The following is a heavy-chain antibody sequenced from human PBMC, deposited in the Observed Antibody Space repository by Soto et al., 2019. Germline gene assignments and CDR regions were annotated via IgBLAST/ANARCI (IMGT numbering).Heavy chain of an antibody. J-gene: IGHJ4*02. CDR1: GYKFTSYW. V-gene: IGHV5-51*01. CDR3: VRRQYSSSWYYFDY. CDR2: IYPGDSDT. D-gene: IGHD6-13*01. Sequence: GESLKISYKGSGYKFTSYWIGWVRQMPGKGLEWMGIIYPGDSDTKYSPSFEGQVTISADKSISTAYLQWSSLKASDTAMYYCVRRQYSSSWYYFDYWGQGTLVTVSS.